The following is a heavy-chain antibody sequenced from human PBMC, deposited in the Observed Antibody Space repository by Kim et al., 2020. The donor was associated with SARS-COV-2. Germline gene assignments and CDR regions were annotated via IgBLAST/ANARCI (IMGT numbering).Heavy chain of an antibody. Sequence: QKCQGRVTITADESTSTAYMELSSLRSEDTAVYYCATREGVVRRMDAFDIWGQGTMVTVSS. J-gene: IGHJ3*02. D-gene: IGHD2-2*01. V-gene: IGHV1-69*01. CDR3: ATREGVVRRMDAFDI.